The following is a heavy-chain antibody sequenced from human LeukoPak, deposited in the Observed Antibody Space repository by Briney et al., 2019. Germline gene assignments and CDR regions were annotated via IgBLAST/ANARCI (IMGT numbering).Heavy chain of an antibody. J-gene: IGHJ5*01. CDR3: ARPYSISWELDS. CDR1: GFTFSSYE. Sequence: GGSLRLSCAASGFTFSSYEMNWVRQAPGKGLEWVSYIDSVKGRFTISRDNAKNSLYLQMNSLRAEDTAVYYCARPYSISWELDSWGQGTLVTVSS. CDR2: I. V-gene: IGHV3-48*03. D-gene: IGHD6-13*01.